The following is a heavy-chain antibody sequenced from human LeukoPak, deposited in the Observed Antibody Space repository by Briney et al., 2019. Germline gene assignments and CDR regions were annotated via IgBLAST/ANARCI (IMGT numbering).Heavy chain of an antibody. CDR2: ISSSISTK. D-gene: IGHD3-10*01. V-gene: IGHV3-48*04. Sequence: GGSLRLSCAASGFTFSSYSMNWVRQAPGKGLEWVSYISSSISTKYYADSVKGRFTISRDNAKNSLFLQMNSLRAEDTAFYYCAREKTYYNSGSYYNVLDYWGQGTLVTVSS. CDR1: GFTFSSYS. CDR3: AREKTYYNSGSYYNVLDY. J-gene: IGHJ4*02.